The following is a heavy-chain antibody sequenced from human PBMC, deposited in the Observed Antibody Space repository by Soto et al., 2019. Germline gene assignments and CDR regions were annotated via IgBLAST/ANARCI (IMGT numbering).Heavy chain of an antibody. V-gene: IGHV3-48*01. D-gene: IGHD2-15*01. CDR3: ARVRLFTNVVGGTPLGGMDV. J-gene: IGHJ6*02. CDR1: GFTFRNYG. CDR2: IGIGSSTK. Sequence: PGGSLRLSCAASGFTFRNYGMNWVRQAPGKGLEWVSYIGIGSSTKYYADSVKGRFTISRDNAKNSLYLQMNSLRAEDTAVYYCARVRLFTNVVGGTPLGGMDVWGQGTTVTVSS.